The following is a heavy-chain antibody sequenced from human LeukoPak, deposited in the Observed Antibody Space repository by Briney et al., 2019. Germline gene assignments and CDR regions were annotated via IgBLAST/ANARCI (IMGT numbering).Heavy chain of an antibody. D-gene: IGHD3-22*01. CDR2: IKSKTDGGTT. J-gene: IGHJ4*02. CDR3: TRDCHYDSSGYYPEPSEFDY. Sequence: PGGSLRLSCAASGFTFSNAWMSWVRQAPGKGLEWVGRIKSKTDGGTTDYAAPVKGRFTISRDDSKNTLYLQMNSLKTEDTAVYFCTRDCHYDSSGYYPEPSEFDYWGQGTLVTVSS. CDR1: GFTFSNAW. V-gene: IGHV3-15*01.